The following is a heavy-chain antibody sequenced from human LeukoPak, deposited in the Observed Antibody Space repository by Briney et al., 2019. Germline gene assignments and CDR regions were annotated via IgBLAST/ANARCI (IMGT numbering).Heavy chain of an antibody. D-gene: IGHD5-12*01. J-gene: IGHJ4*02. CDR2: IYHSGSA. CDR3: ARDRASGDIVLDY. V-gene: IGHV4-31*03. Sequence: KPSETLSLTCTVSGVSFTSGGYYWTWLRQHPGKGLEWIGYIYHSGSAYYNPSLKSRVTMSVDTSKNQFSLRLSSVTAADTAVYHCARDRASGDIVLDYWGQGTLVTVSA. CDR1: GVSFTSGGYY.